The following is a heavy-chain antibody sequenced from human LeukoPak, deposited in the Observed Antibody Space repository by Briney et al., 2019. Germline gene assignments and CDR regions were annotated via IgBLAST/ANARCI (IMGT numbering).Heavy chain of an antibody. CDR3: VKGRRRGYAYGTRES. Sequence: PGGSLRLSRAASGFTFDYYTMYWVRQGPEKGLEWVSLISMDGVNTFHPDSVKGRFTISSENNKYSLNLQLNGLRTDDTGLYDCVKGRRRGYAYGTRESWGQGTLVTVSS. CDR2: ISMDGVNT. CDR1: GFTFDYYT. J-gene: IGHJ5*02. D-gene: IGHD5-18*01. V-gene: IGHV3-43*01.